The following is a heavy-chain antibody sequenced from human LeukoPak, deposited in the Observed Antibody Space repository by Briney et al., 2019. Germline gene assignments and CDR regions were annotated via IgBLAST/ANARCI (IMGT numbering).Heavy chain of an antibody. V-gene: IGHV4-4*09. J-gene: IGHJ4*02. Sequence: PSETLSLTCTVSGDSISNYYWSWIRQTPGKGLEWIGSIHTSGSTNYNPSLKNRVTISVDTSKNQFSQKLSSVTAGDTAVYYCARGYYDTSAYSNPFDIWGPGTLVTVSS. CDR2: IHTSGST. D-gene: IGHD3-22*01. CDR3: ARGYYDTSAYSNPFDI. CDR1: GDSISNYY.